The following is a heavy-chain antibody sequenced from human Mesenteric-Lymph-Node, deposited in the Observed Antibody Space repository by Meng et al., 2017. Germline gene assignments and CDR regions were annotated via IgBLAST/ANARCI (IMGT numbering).Heavy chain of an antibody. CDR2: IYHSGST. J-gene: IGHJ4*02. D-gene: IGHD6-19*01. Sequence: QVHLQGSGPVLVNPSVTLALACAVSGGSISSSNWWSGVRQPPGKGLEWIGEIYHSGSTNYNPSLKSRVTISVDKSKNQFSLNLSSVTAADTAVYYCARVGQWLPIDYWGQGTLVTVSS. CDR3: ARVGQWLPIDY. V-gene: IGHV4-4*02. CDR1: GGSISSSNW.